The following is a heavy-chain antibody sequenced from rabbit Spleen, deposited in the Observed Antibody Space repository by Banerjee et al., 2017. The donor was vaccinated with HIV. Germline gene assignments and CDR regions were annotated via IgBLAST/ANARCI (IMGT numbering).Heavy chain of an antibody. Sequence: QQLVESGGGLVKPGASLTLTCTASGFSFSSRYYMCWVRQAPGKGLEWIACVYAASSGSTYSATWAKGRFTCSKTSSTTVTLQMTSLTVADTATYFCARDTGSSFSSYGMDLWGPGTLVTVS. D-gene: IGHD8-1*01. V-gene: IGHV1S40*01. CDR2: VYAASSGST. J-gene: IGHJ6*01. CDR3: ARDTGSSFSSYGMDL. CDR1: GFSFSSRYY.